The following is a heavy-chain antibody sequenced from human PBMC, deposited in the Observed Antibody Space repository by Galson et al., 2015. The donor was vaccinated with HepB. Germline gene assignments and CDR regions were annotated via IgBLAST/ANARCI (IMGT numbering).Heavy chain of an antibody. Sequence: SLRLSCAASGFTFSSYSMNWVRQAPGKGLEWVSSISSSSSYIYYADSVKGRFTISRDNAKNSLYLQMNSLRAEDTAVYYCARDRGAAAVDPWGQGTLVTVSS. CDR2: ISSSSSYI. CDR1: GFTFSSYS. D-gene: IGHD6-13*01. CDR3: ARDRGAAAVDP. J-gene: IGHJ5*02. V-gene: IGHV3-21*01.